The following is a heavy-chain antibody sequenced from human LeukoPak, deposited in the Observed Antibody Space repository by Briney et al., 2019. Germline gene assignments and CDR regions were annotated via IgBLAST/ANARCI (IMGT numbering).Heavy chain of an antibody. D-gene: IGHD3-10*01. CDR1: GGSFSGYY. J-gene: IGHJ6*02. CDR2: INHSGST. CDR3: ARVYPMGFGESLIYYYYGMDV. V-gene: IGHV4-34*01. Sequence: PSETLSLTCAVYGGSFSGYYWSWIRQPPGKGLEWIGEINHSGSTNYNPSLKSRVTISVDTSKNQSSLKLSSVTAADTAVYYCARVYPMGFGESLIYYYYGMDVWGQGTTVTVSS.